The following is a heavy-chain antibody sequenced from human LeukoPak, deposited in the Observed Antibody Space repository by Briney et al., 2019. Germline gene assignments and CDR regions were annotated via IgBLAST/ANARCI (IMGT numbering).Heavy chain of an antibody. CDR2: ISAYNGNT. Sequence: ASVKVSCKASGYTFTSYGISWVRQAPGQGLEWMGWISAYNGNTNYAQKFQGRVTMTRDTSISTAYMELSRLRSDDTAVYYCARNIRATTKAGTSDYWGQGTLVTVSS. V-gene: IGHV1-18*01. CDR3: ARNIRATTKAGTSDY. D-gene: IGHD6-19*01. CDR1: GYTFTSYG. J-gene: IGHJ4*02.